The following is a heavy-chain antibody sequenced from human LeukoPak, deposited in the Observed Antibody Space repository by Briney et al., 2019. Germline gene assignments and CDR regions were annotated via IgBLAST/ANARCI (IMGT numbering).Heavy chain of an antibody. V-gene: IGHV3-7*03. Sequence: GGSLRLSCAASGFTFSSYWMGWVRQAPGKGLEWVANIKQDGSEKYYVDSVKGRFTISRDNSKNTLYLQMNSLRAEDTAVYYCAKYPYDYGGSIDYWGQGTLVTVSS. D-gene: IGHD4-23*01. J-gene: IGHJ4*02. CDR2: IKQDGSEK. CDR1: GFTFSSYW. CDR3: AKYPYDYGGSIDY.